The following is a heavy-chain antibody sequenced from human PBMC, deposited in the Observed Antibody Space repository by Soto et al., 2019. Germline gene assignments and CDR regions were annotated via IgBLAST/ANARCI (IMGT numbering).Heavy chain of an antibody. J-gene: IGHJ6*02. CDR1: GGSISSYS. V-gene: IGHV4-59*01. D-gene: IGHD2-2*01. CDR2: IFYTGST. CDR3: GALCSSTWCYGMDV. Sequence: QVQLQESGPGRVKPSETLSLTCTVSGGSISSYSWSWIRQPPGKGLEWIGDIFYTGSTNYNPSLKSRVTISVDTSKNQFSLKLSSVTAADTAVYYCGALCSSTWCYGMDVWGQGTTVTVSS.